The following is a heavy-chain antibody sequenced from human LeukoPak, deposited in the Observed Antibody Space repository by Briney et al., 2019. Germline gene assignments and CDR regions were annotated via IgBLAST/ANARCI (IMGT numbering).Heavy chain of an antibody. J-gene: IGHJ5*02. Sequence: GGSLRLSCAASGFTFSSYAMHWVRQAPGKGLEYVSAISSNGGSTYYANSVKGRFTISRDNSKNTLYLQMGSLRAEDMAVYYCARGSRIGNWFDLWGQGTPVTVSS. V-gene: IGHV3-64*01. CDR3: ARGSRIGNWFDL. CDR1: GFTFSSYA. CDR2: ISSNGGST. D-gene: IGHD2-15*01.